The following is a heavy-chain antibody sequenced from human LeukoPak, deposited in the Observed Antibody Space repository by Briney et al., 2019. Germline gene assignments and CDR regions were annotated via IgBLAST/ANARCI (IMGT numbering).Heavy chain of an antibody. Sequence: EEPLKISCKGSGYTFTSYWIGWVRQMPGKGMEWMGIIYPGDSDTRYRPSFQGQVTISADKSISTAYLQWSSLKASDTAMYYCALYFDTYYFDYWGQGTLVTVSS. D-gene: IGHD2-2*02. J-gene: IGHJ4*02. CDR3: ALYFDTYYFDY. CDR2: IYPGDSDT. V-gene: IGHV5-51*01. CDR1: GYTFTSYW.